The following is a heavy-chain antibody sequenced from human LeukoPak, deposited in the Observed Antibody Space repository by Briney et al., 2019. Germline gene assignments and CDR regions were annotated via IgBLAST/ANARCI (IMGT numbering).Heavy chain of an antibody. Sequence: PGRSLRLSCAASGFTFSSYAMHWVRQAPGKGLEWVAGISYDGSNKYYADSVKGRFTISRDNSQNALYLQMNSLRAEDTAVYYCAKTYDYVRDYFDYWGQGTLVTVSS. CDR2: ISYDGSNK. J-gene: IGHJ4*02. CDR3: AKTYDYVRDYFDY. V-gene: IGHV3-30*04. D-gene: IGHD3-16*01. CDR1: GFTFSSYA.